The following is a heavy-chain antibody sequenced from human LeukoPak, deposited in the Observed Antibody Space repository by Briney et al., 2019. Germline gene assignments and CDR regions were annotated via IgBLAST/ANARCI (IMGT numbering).Heavy chain of an antibody. D-gene: IGHD3-22*01. V-gene: IGHV3-23*01. CDR2: ISGSGGST. CDR3: AKYYYDSSGYYITPPARAPDY. CDR1: GFTFSSYA. Sequence: GGSLRLSCAASGFTFSSYAMSWVGQAPGKGLEWVSAISGSGGSTYYADSVKGRFTISRDNSKNTLYLQMNSLRAEDTAVYYCAKYYYDSSGYYITPPARAPDYWGQGTLVTVSS. J-gene: IGHJ4*02.